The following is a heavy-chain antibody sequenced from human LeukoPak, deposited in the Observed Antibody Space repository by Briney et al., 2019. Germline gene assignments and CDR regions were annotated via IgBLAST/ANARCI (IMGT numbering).Heavy chain of an antibody. CDR3: ARDRAIAAAGTDNSGYYMDV. CDR1: GGSFNGYY. D-gene: IGHD6-13*01. Sequence: SETLSLTCAVYGGSFNGYYWSWIRQPPGKGLEWIGEINHSGSTNYNPSLKSRVTISVDTSKNQFSLKLSSVTAADTAVYYCARDRAIAAAGTDNSGYYMDVWGKGTTVTVSS. CDR2: INHSGST. J-gene: IGHJ6*03. V-gene: IGHV4-34*01.